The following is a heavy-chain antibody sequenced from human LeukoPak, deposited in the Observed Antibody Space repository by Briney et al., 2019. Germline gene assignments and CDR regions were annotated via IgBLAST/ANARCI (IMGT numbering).Heavy chain of an antibody. Sequence: GGSLRLSCAASGFTFSSYGMHWVRQAPGKGLEWVAVISYDGSNKYYADSVKGRFTISRDNSKNTLYLQMNSLRAEDTAVYYCARTRVPRSYYFDYWGQGTLVTVSS. CDR3: ARTRVPRSYYFDY. CDR2: ISYDGSNK. J-gene: IGHJ4*02. V-gene: IGHV3-30*03. CDR1: GFTFSSYG.